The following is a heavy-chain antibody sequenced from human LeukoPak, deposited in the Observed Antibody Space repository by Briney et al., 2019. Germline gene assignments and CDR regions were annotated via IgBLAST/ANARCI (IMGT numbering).Heavy chain of an antibody. CDR2: INPDSGGT. Sequence: ASVKVSCKASGYTFTGYYMSWVRQAPGQGLEWTGWINPDSGGTHYAQNFQGWVTMTRDTSISTAYMELSRLRSDDTAVYYCARGTLTAPRSAFDIWGQGTMVTVSS. CDR3: ARGTLTAPRSAFDI. D-gene: IGHD1-14*01. V-gene: IGHV1-2*04. J-gene: IGHJ3*02. CDR1: GYTFTGYY.